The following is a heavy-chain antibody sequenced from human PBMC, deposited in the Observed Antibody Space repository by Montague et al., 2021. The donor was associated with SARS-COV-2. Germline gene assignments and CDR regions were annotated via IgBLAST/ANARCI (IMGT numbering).Heavy chain of an antibody. Sequence: SETLSLTCTVSGDSISDYHWSWIRQPPGMGLEWIGYIFRSGATNYNPPLKSRVIISLDTSKSQFSLRLSSVTAADTAIYYCARTSRGARYFYGVDVWGQGTTVTVS. CDR1: GDSISDYH. J-gene: IGHJ6*02. CDR3: ARTSRGARYFYGVDV. D-gene: IGHD3-10*01. V-gene: IGHV4-59*01. CDR2: IFRSGAT.